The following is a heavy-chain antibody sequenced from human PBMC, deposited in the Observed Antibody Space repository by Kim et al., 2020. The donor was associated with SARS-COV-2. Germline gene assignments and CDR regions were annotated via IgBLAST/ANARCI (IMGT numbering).Heavy chain of an antibody. CDR2: INTNTGNP. D-gene: IGHD2-2*01. CDR1: GYTFTSYA. J-gene: IGHJ6*02. CDR3: ARGRGGNKYQLLNILMSPDYYYGMDV. V-gene: IGHV7-4-1*02. Sequence: ASVKVSCKASGYTFTSYAMNWVRQAPGQGLEWMGWINTNTGNPTYAQGFTGRFVFSLDTSVSTAYLQISSLKAEDTAVYYCARGRGGNKYQLLNILMSPDYYYGMDVWGQGTTVTVSS.